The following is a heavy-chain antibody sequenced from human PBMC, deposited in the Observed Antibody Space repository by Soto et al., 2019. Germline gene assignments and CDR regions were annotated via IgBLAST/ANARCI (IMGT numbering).Heavy chain of an antibody. CDR1: GCTFSSYT. V-gene: IGHV1-69*04. Sequence: SVKVSCKASGCTFSSYTISWVRQAPGQGLEWMGRIIPILGIANYAQKFQGRVTITADKSTSTAYMELSSLRSEDTAVYYCARDSSSSLSWYYFDYWGQGTLVTVSS. CDR3: ARDSSSSLSWYYFDY. J-gene: IGHJ4*02. D-gene: IGHD6-13*01. CDR2: IIPILGIA.